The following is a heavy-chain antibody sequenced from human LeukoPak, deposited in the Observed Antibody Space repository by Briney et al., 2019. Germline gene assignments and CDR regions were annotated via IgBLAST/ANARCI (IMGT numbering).Heavy chain of an antibody. D-gene: IGHD6-13*01. J-gene: IGHJ3*02. CDR3: ARDRAAAGDDAFDI. CDR2: ISSSSSYI. CDR1: GFTFSSYS. V-gene: IGHV3-21*01. Sequence: GGSLRLSCAASGFTFSSYSMNWVRQAPGKGLEWVSSISSSSSYIYYADSVKGRFTISRDNAKNSLYLQMNSPRAEDTAVYYCARDRAAAGDDAFDIWGQGTMVTVSS.